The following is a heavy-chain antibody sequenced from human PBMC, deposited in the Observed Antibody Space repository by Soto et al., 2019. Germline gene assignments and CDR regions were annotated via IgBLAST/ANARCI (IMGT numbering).Heavy chain of an antibody. D-gene: IGHD5-12*01. CDR3: ARDRGWLGSADY. J-gene: IGHJ4*02. CDR1: GFTFSSYA. CDR2: ISSSSSHI. V-gene: IGHV3-21*02. Sequence: EVQLVESGGGLVKPGGSLRLSCAASGFTFSSYAMNWVRQAPGKGLEWVSSISSSSSHIYYADSVKGRFTTSRDNAKNSLYLQMNSLRAEDTAVYYCARDRGWLGSADYWGQGSLVTVSS.